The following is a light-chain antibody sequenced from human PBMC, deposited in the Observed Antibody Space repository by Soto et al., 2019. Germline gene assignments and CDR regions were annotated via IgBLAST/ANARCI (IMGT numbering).Light chain of an antibody. J-gene: IGKJ1*01. Sequence: EIVLTQSPGTLSLSPGERATLSCRASQSVSSSYLAWYQQKPGQAPRXVLYGASSRATGIPDRFSGSGSGTDFTLTISRLEPEDFAVYYCQQYGSSTWTFGQGTKVDIK. CDR3: QQYGSSTWT. V-gene: IGKV3-20*01. CDR2: GAS. CDR1: QSVSSSY.